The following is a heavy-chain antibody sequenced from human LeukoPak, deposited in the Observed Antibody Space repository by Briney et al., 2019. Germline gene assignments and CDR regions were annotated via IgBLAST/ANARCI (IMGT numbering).Heavy chain of an antibody. CDR3: AREARGSGRDFDY. CDR2: IGTRSNPI. V-gene: IGHV3-11*01. J-gene: IGHJ4*02. CDR1: GFTFSDFY. D-gene: IGHD1-26*01. Sequence: GGSLRLSCAASGFTFSDFYMSWIRQAPGMGLEWISYIGTRSNPIYYADSVKGRFTISRDDAKNSLYLQMNSLRDEDTAVYFCAREARGSGRDFDYWGQGTLVTVSS.